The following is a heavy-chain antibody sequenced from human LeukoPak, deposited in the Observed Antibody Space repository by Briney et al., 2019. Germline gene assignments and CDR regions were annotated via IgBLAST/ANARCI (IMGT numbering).Heavy chain of an antibody. CDR2: IYHSGST. CDR3: ARGPAEVVQDY. J-gene: IGHJ4*02. Sequence: SETLSLTCTVSGGSISSGGYYWSWIRQHPGKGLEWIGYIYHSGSTYYNPSLKSRVTMSVDTSKNQFSLKLSSVTAADTAVYYCARGPAEVVQDYWGQGTLVTVSS. CDR1: GGSISSGGYY. V-gene: IGHV4-31*03. D-gene: IGHD3-22*01.